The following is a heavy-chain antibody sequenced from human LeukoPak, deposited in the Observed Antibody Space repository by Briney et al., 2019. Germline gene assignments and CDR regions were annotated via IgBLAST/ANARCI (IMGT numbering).Heavy chain of an antibody. D-gene: IGHD6-19*01. CDR1: GGSISSSSYY. J-gene: IGHJ5*02. CDR2: IYYSGST. Sequence: SETLCLTCTVSGGSISSSSYYWGWIRQPPGKGLEWVGSIYYSGSTYYNPSLKSRVTISVDTSKNQFSLKLSSVTAADTAVYYCARVSGWLNRPTNWFDPWGQGTLVTVSS. V-gene: IGHV4-39*07. CDR3: ARVSGWLNRPTNWFDP.